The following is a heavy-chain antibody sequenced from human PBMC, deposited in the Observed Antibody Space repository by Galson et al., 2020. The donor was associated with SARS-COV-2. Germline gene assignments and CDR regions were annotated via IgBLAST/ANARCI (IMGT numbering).Heavy chain of an antibody. Sequence: QLGESLKISCAASGFTFSSYGMHWVRQAPGKGLEWVAVIWYDGSNKYYADSVKGRFTISRDNSKNTLYLQMNSLRAEDTAVYYCAKDHSSWQRGGWRYYFDYWGQGTLVTVSS. CDR3: AKDHSSWQRGGWRYYFDY. V-gene: IGHV3-33*06. D-gene: IGHD6-13*01. CDR1: GFTFSSYG. J-gene: IGHJ4*02. CDR2: IWYDGSNK.